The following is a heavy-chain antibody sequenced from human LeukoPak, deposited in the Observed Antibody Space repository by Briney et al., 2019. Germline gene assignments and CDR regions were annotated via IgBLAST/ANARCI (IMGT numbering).Heavy chain of an antibody. Sequence: GGSLRLSCAASGFTVSSNYMSWVRQAPGKGLEWVSVIYSGGSTYYADSVKGRFTISRDNSKNTLYLQMNSLRAEETAVYYCARAHQYSSGPWGFDYWGQGTLVTVSS. V-gene: IGHV3-53*01. J-gene: IGHJ4*02. CDR3: ARAHQYSSGPWGFDY. CDR1: GFTVSSNY. CDR2: IYSGGST. D-gene: IGHD6-19*01.